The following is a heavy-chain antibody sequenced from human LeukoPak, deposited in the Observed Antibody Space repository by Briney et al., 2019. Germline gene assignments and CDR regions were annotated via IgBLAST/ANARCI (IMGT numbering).Heavy chain of an antibody. V-gene: IGHV4-38-2*02. CDR1: GYSISSGYY. J-gene: IGHJ4*02. D-gene: IGHD5-24*01. CDR2: IYHSGST. Sequence: SETLSLTCTVSGYSISSGYYWGWIRQPPGKGLEWIGSIYHSGSTYYNPSLKSRVTISVDRSKNQFSLKLSSVTAADTAVYYCARGGLTRDGYNKYYFDYWGQGTLVTVSS. CDR3: ARGGLTRDGYNKYYFDY.